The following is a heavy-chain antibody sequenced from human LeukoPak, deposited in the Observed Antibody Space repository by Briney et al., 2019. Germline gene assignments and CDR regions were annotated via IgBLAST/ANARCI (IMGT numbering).Heavy chain of an antibody. CDR3: ARHRRKQQPTNYYYYYGMDV. V-gene: IGHV4-61*08. D-gene: IGHD6-13*01. CDR2: VYYSGST. J-gene: IGHJ6*02. Sequence: ASETLSLTCTVSGGSVSSGAYYWSWIRQPPGKGLEWIGYVYYSGSTNHNPSLKSRVTISIDTSKNQFSLKLSSVTAADTAVYYCARHRRKQQPTNYYYYYGMDVWGQGTTVTVSS. CDR1: GGSVSSGAYY.